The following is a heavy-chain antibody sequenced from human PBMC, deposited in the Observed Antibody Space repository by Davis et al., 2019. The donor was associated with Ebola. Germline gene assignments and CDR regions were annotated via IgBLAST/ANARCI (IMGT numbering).Heavy chain of an antibody. CDR1: GYSISSGYY. J-gene: IGHJ4*02. CDR3: ARVRQYYYDSSGYWASYYFDY. CDR2: INHSGST. Sequence: MPSETLSLTCSVSGYSISSGYYWSWIRQPPGKGLEWIGEINHSGSTNYNPSLKSRVTISVDTSKNQFSLKLSSVTAADTAVYYCARVRQYYYDSSGYWASYYFDYWGQGTLVTVSS. V-gene: IGHV4-38-2*02. D-gene: IGHD3-22*01.